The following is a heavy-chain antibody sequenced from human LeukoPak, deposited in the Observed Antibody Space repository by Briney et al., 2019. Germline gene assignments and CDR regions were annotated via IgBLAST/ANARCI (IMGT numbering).Heavy chain of an antibody. CDR1: GFTFSTYA. V-gene: IGHV3-23*01. CDR3: AKDGGSYSFQH. Sequence: GGSLRLSCAASGFTFSTYAMSWVRQAPGKGQEWVSGINDSGGRTYYADSVKGRFTISRDNSKNTLYLQMNSLRAEDTAVYYCAKDGGSYSFQHWGQGTLVTVSS. J-gene: IGHJ1*01. D-gene: IGHD3-22*01. CDR2: INDSGGRT.